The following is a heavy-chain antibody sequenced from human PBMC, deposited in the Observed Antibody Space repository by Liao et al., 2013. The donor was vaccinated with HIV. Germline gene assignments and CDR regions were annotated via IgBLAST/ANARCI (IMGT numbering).Heavy chain of an antibody. Sequence: QVQLQESGPGLVKPSETLSLTCTVSGGSVSNSNYYWAWIRRPPGRGLEWIGSIYYAGNTYYNTSLKSRVTLSVDLSKNQFSLRLNSVTAADTALYYCARTRAQIIRGSSSPFDYWGQGILVSVS. CDR3: ARTRAQIIRGSSSPFDY. CDR1: GGSVSNSNYY. J-gene: IGHJ4*02. D-gene: IGHD3-10*01. CDR2: IYYAGNT. V-gene: IGHV4-39*07.